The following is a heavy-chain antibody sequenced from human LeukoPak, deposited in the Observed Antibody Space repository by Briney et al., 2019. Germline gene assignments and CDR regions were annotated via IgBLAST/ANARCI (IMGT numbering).Heavy chain of an antibody. J-gene: IGHJ4*02. V-gene: IGHV1-2*02. CDR2: INSNSGGT. CDR1: GYTFTGYY. Sequence: ASVKVSCKASGYTFTGYYMHWVRQAPGQGLEWMGWINSNSGGTNYAQKFQGRVTMTRDTSISTAYMELSRLRSDDTAVYYCARIHYDILTGYDYWGQGTLVTVSS. D-gene: IGHD3-9*01. CDR3: ARIHYDILTGYDY.